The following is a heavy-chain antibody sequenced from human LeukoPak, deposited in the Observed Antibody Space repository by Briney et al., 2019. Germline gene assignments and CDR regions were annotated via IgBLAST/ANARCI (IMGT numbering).Heavy chain of an antibody. V-gene: IGHV5-51*01. CDR2: IYPGDSDT. Sequence: GESLKISCKGSGYSFTSYWIGWVRQMPGKGLEWMGIIYPGDSDTRYSPSFQGQVTISADKSISTAYLQWSSLKASDTAMYYCARLFPMVFWSGYGSAFDIWGQGTMVTVSS. CDR3: ARLFPMVFWSGYGSAFDI. D-gene: IGHD3-3*01. J-gene: IGHJ3*02. CDR1: GYSFTSYW.